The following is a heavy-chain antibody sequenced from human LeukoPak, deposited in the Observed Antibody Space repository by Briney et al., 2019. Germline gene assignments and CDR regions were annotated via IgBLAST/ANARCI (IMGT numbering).Heavy chain of an antibody. Sequence: PGGSLRLSCAASGFTFSSYEMNWVRQAPGKGLEWVSYISSSGSTIYYADSVKGRFTISRDNAKNSLYLQMNSLRAEDTAVYYCARDPASRWYFDYWGQGTLVTVSS. D-gene: IGHD2-15*01. V-gene: IGHV3-48*03. CDR1: GFTFSSYE. CDR3: ARDPASRWYFDY. CDR2: ISSSGSTI. J-gene: IGHJ4*02.